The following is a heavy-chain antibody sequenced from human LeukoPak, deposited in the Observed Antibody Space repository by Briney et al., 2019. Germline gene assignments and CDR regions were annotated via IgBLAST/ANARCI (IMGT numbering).Heavy chain of an antibody. CDR3: ARGLGTMVRGVTPSVY. CDR2: MNPNSGNT. CDR1: GYTFTSYD. D-gene: IGHD3-10*01. Sequence: GASVKVSCKASGYTFTSYDINWVRQATGQGLEWMGWMNPNSGNTGYAQKFQGRVTMTRNTSISTAYMELSSLRSEDTAVYYCARGLGTMVRGVTPSVYWGQGTLVTVSS. V-gene: IGHV1-8*01. J-gene: IGHJ4*02.